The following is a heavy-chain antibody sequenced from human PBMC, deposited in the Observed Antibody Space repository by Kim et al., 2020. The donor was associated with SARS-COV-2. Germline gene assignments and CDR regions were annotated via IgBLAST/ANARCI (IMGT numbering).Heavy chain of an antibody. J-gene: IGHJ4*02. D-gene: IGHD1-7*01. Sequence: YYADSVKDRFTISRDNAKNSLYLQMNSLRAEDTAVYYCARDHAGTTPFDYWGQGTLVTVSS. CDR3: ARDHAGTTPFDY. V-gene: IGHV3-21*01.